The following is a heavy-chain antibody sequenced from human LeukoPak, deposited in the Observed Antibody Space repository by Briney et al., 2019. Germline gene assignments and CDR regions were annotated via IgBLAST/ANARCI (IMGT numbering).Heavy chain of an antibody. CDR3: ARGKTYYYDSSGYHLDAFDI. V-gene: IGHV1-69*13. CDR2: IIPIFGTA. J-gene: IGHJ3*02. Sequence: SVKVSCKASGGTFSSYAISWVRQAPGQGLEWMGGIIPIFGTANYAQKFQGRVTITADESTSTAYMELSSLRSEDTAVYYCARGKTYYYDSSGYHLDAFDIWGQGTMVTVSS. CDR1: GGTFSSYA. D-gene: IGHD3-22*01.